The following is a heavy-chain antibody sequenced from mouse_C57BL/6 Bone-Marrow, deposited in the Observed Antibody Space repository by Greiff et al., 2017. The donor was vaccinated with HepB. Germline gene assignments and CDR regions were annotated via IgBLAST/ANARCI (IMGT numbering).Heavy chain of an antibody. CDR1: GFNIKDDY. D-gene: IGHD2-5*01. V-gene: IGHV14-4*01. CDR3: TTPAYYSNYYAMDY. CDR2: IDPANGDT. J-gene: IGHJ4*01. Sequence: VQLQQSGAELVRPGASVKLSCTASGFNIKDDYMHWVKQRPEQGLEWIGWIDPANGDTEYASKFQGKATITADTSSNTAYLQLSSLTSEDTAVYYCTTPAYYSNYYAMDYWGQGTSVTVSS.